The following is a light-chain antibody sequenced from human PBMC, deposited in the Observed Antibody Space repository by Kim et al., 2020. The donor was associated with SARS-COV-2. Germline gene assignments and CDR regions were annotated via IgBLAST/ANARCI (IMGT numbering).Light chain of an antibody. CDR2: DNN. CDR3: QSYDSRLTVV. V-gene: IGLV1-40*01. Sequence: QSVLTQPPSVSGAPGQRVTISCTGSSSNIGAGYDVLWYQQLPGTAPKLLIYDNNNRPSGVPDRFSGSKSGTSASLAITGLRAEDEADYYCQSYDSRLTVVFGGGTQLTVL. J-gene: IGLJ2*01. CDR1: SSNIGAGYD.